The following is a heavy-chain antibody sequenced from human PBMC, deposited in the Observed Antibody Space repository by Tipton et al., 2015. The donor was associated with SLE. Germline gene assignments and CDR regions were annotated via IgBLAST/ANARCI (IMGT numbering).Heavy chain of an antibody. CDR2: IVYSGSP. D-gene: IGHD5-12*01. V-gene: IGHV4-31*03. CDR1: GDSIRSGGYY. J-gene: IGHJ4*02. Sequence: TLSLTCTVSGDSIRSGGYYWSWIRQHPGKGLEWIGHIVYSGSPYYNPSLTSRVTISVDTSKNHFSLKLSFVTAADTAVYYCARGGVGGYDYFDHWGQGTLVTVSS. CDR3: ARGGVGGYDYFDH.